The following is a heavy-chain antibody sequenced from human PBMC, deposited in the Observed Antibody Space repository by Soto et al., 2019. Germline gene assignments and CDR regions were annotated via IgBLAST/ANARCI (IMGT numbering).Heavy chain of an antibody. J-gene: IGHJ4*02. V-gene: IGHV3-23*01. CDR3: AKDSRGHTDFFDS. D-gene: IGHD3-3*01. CDR1: GFTFSDFA. CDR2: ITSRSHTT. Sequence: GGSLRLSCTASGFTFSDFAMSWFRQAPGKGLEWVSAITSRSHTTYYTAPVTGRFTIYRDNSKNMFYLEMNNLRAEDTAVYFCAKDSRGHTDFFDSWGQGTPVTVSS.